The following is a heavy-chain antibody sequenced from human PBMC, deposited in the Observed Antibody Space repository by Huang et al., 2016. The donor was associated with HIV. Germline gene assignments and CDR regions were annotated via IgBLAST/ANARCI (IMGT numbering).Heavy chain of an antibody. V-gene: IGHV3-30-3*01. CDR1: GFSFANYA. CDR3: TREYTVAGAFDL. J-gene: IGHJ3*01. Sequence: QVQLVESGGGVVQPGRSLGLPCAASGFSFANYAMHWVRQAPGKRLEGVTFISNDGSSRYYADAVKGRFTISRDNFKNALYLQMNRLRGDDTAVYYCTREYTVAGAFDLWGQGTMVTVSS. D-gene: IGHD5-12*01. CDR2: ISNDGSSR.